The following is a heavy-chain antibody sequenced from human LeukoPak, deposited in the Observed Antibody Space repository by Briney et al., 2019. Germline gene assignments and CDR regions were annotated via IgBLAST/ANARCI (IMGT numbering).Heavy chain of an antibody. Sequence: PGGSLRLSCAASGFIFSDYAMQWVRQAPGKGLEWAALISFDETNKYYADSVKGRFTISRDNSKNTLYLQMNSLRPEDTGVYYCARDREGWGASYYFDYWGQGTLVTVSS. J-gene: IGHJ4*02. V-gene: IGHV3-30-3*01. CDR3: ARDREGWGASYYFDY. CDR2: ISFDETNK. D-gene: IGHD1-26*01. CDR1: GFIFSDYA.